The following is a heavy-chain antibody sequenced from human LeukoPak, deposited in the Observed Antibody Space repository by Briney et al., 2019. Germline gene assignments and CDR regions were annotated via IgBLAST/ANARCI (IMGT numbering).Heavy chain of an antibody. CDR3: ARVGVSYCSSTSCYELNYFDY. J-gene: IGHJ4*02. CDR2: IYNSGST. CDR1: GGSISSGDYY. Sequence: SQTLSLTCTVSGGSISSGDYYWSWIRQPPGKGPEWIGDIYNSGSTHYNPSLKSRVTISVDTSKNQFSLKLSSVTAADTAVYYCARVGVSYCSSTSCYELNYFDYWGQGTLVTVSS. D-gene: IGHD2-2*01. V-gene: IGHV4-30-4*01.